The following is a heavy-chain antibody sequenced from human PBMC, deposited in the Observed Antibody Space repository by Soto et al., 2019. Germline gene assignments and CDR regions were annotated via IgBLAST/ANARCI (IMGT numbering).Heavy chain of an antibody. D-gene: IGHD1-1*01. CDR1: GFTFSSYA. CDR3: AKGRGGVATGRLYYYV. CDR2: ISGSGGST. V-gene: IGHV3-23*01. Sequence: PGGSLRLSCAASGFTFSSYAMSWVRQAPGKGLEWVSAISGSGGSTYYADSVKGRFTISRDNSKNTLYLQMNSLRAEDTAVYYCAKGRGGVATGRLYYYVWGQGTTVTVSS. J-gene: IGHJ6*02.